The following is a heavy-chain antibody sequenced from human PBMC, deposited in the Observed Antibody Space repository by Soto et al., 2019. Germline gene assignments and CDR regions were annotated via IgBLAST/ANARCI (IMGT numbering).Heavy chain of an antibody. CDR1: GFSLSTSGVG. V-gene: IGHV2-5*02. CDR2: IYWDDDK. Sequence: SGPTLVKPTQTLTLTCTFSGFSLSTSGVGVGWIRQPPGKALEWLALIYWDDDKRYSPSLKSRPTITKDTSKNQVVLTMANMDPVDTATYYCAPSPLRHSMEYYDYIWGTETPEYYFDYWGQGTLVTVSS. CDR3: APSPLRHSMEYYDYIWGTETPEYYFDY. J-gene: IGHJ4*02. D-gene: IGHD3-16*01.